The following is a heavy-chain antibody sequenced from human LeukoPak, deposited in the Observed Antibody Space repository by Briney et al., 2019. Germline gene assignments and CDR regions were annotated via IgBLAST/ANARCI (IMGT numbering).Heavy chain of an antibody. V-gene: IGHV3-64*01. Sequence: GGSLRLSCAASGFTFSSYAMSWVRQAPGKGLEYVSAISSNGGSTYYANSVKGRFTISRDNSKNTLYLQMGSLRAEDMAVYYCARGRSSWYWFDPWGQGTLVTVSS. D-gene: IGHD6-13*01. CDR3: ARGRSSWYWFDP. J-gene: IGHJ5*02. CDR2: ISSNGGST. CDR1: GFTFSSYA.